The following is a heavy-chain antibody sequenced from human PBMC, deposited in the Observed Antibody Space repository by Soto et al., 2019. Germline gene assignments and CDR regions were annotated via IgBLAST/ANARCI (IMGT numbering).Heavy chain of an antibody. CDR1: GGSIIGSNW. V-gene: IGHV4-4*02. J-gene: IGHJ4*02. D-gene: IGHD3-16*02. Sequence: SATLSLTCTVSGGSIIGSNWWSWVRQPPGKGLEWIGEIYHSGSTNYNPSLKSRVTISVDKSKNQFSLKLSSVTAADTAVYYCARTNYDYVWGSYRPPTYFDYWGQGTLVTGSS. CDR2: IYHSGST. CDR3: ARTNYDYVWGSYRPPTYFDY.